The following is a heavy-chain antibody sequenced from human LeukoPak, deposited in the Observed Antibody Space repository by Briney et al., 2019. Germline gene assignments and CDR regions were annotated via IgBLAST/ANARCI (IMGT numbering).Heavy chain of an antibody. J-gene: IGHJ4*02. CDR1: GGSISSPSYY. CDR2: IYHSGST. CDR3: ARESRATYYYDSSGYYVY. D-gene: IGHD3-22*01. Sequence: PSETLSLTCTVSGGSISSPSYYWGWIRQPPGKGLEWIGEIYHSGSTNYNPSLKSRVTISVDKSKNQFSLKLSSVTAADTAVYYCARESRATYYYDSSGYYVYWGQGTLVTVSS. V-gene: IGHV4-39*07.